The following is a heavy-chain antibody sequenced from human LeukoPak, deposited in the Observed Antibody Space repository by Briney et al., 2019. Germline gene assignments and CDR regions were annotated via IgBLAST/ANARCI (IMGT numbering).Heavy chain of an antibody. J-gene: IGHJ4*02. CDR1: GGTFTSYA. Sequence: GASVTVSCKASGGTFTSYAISWMRQAPRQGRDWRGGIIPILGTTNYTQQFQGRAATTSEKSTNKAYMGLKRLTAEATAGHYFPRAWRYGSGSYYNKWGEGTLLTVSS. D-gene: IGHD3-10*01. CDR2: IIPILGTT. CDR3: PRAWRYGSGSYYNK. V-gene: IGHV1-69*06.